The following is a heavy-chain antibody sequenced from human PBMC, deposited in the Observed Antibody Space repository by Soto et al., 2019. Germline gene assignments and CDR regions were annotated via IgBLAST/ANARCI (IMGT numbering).Heavy chain of an antibody. V-gene: IGHV1-46*01. CDR3: AKSSSSTTGGYYYYLWTS. CDR2: IDPSDANT. J-gene: IGHJ6*02. D-gene: IGHD6-6*01. Sequence: QVKLVQSGAEVKKPGASVKVSCKASGFAFTRYHMHWVRQAPGQGLEWMGMIDPSDANTNYAQKFQGRVTVTRDTSTSTVYMELTSLRSEDTAVYYCAKSSSSTTGGYYYYLWTSGAKGPRSPSP. CDR1: GFAFTRYH.